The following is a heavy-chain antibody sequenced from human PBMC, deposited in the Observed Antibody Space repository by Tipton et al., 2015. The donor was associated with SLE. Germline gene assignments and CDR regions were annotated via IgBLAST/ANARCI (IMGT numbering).Heavy chain of an antibody. D-gene: IGHD2-15*01. CDR2: IKQDGSEK. J-gene: IGHJ4*02. V-gene: IGHV3-7*01. Sequence: SLRLSCAASGFTFSSYAMSWVRQAPGKGLEWVANIKQDGSEKYYVDSVKGRFTISRDNAKNSLYLQMNSLRAEDTAVYYCARDLYCSGGSCYEDYWGQGTLVTVSS. CDR1: GFTFSSYA. CDR3: ARDLYCSGGSCYEDY.